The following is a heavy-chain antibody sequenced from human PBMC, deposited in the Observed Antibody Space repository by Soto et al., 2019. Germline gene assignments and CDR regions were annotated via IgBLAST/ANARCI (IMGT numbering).Heavy chain of an antibody. CDR2: INHSGST. V-gene: IGHV4-34*01. J-gene: IGHJ6*02. Sequence: SETLARTCSVYGGAFSGYYWSWIRQPPGKGLEWIGEINHSGSTNYNPSLERRVTISVDTSKNQFSLKLSSVTAADTAVYYCARAPDIVVVPAAYGMDVWGQGTTVTVSS. CDR1: GGAFSGYY. D-gene: IGHD2-2*01. CDR3: ARAPDIVVVPAAYGMDV.